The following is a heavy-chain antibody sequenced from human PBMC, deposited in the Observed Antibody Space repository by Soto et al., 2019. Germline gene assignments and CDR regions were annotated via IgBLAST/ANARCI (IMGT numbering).Heavy chain of an antibody. V-gene: IGHV4-4*07. Sequence: PSETLSLTCTVSGGSISSYYWSWIRQPAGKGLEWIGRIYTSGSTNYNPSLKSRVTMSVDTSKNQFSLKLSSVTAADTAVYYCASGSWELLSPHYYFDYWGKGTLVPVSS. J-gene: IGHJ4*02. D-gene: IGHD1-26*01. CDR3: ASGSWELLSPHYYFDY. CDR1: GGSISSYY. CDR2: IYTSGST.